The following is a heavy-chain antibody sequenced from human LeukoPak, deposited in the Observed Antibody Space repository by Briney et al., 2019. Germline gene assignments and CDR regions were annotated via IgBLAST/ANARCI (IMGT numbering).Heavy chain of an antibody. V-gene: IGHV3-11*01. CDR1: GLTFSDTN. J-gene: IGHJ3*01. D-gene: IGHD4-17*01. CDR3: ARRARDFGDSHAFDV. Sequence: SGGSLRLSCVASGLTFSDTNLAWIRQAPGKGLEWISYIRRVPTDLYYADSVKGRFTITRDNAKNSLYLQMNSLRAEDTANYYCARRARDFGDSHAFDVWGQGTMVTVSS. CDR2: IRRVPTDL.